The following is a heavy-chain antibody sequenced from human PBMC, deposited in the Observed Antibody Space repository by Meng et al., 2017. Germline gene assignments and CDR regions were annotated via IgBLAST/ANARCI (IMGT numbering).Heavy chain of an antibody. V-gene: IGHV4-39*07. CDR1: CGSISSSSYD. Sequence: QLPLQDPGPGLVKASETLSLTCTVSCGSISSSSYDWGWIRQPPGKGLEWIGSIYYSGSTYYNPSLKSRVTISVDTSKNQFSLKLSSVTAADTAVYYCARVPYYGSGSYQYNWFDPWGQGTLVTVSS. D-gene: IGHD3-10*01. CDR2: IYYSGST. J-gene: IGHJ5*02. CDR3: ARVPYYGSGSYQYNWFDP.